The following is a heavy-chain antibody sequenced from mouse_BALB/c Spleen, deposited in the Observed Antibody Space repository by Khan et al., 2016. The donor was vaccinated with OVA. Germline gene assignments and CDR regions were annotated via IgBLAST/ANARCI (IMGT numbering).Heavy chain of an antibody. J-gene: IGHJ3*01. CDR2: INPSTDYT. CDR3: GRRDLYGILVY. Sequence: QVQLQQSGTELAKPGASVKMSCKASGYTFISYWMHWVKQRPGQGLEWIGYINPSTDYTEYNQKFKDKATLTTDKSSTTAYMQLSSLTSEDSAVXYCGRRDLYGILVYWGQGTRVTVSA. V-gene: IGHV1-7*01. D-gene: IGHD2-1*01. CDR1: GYTFISYW.